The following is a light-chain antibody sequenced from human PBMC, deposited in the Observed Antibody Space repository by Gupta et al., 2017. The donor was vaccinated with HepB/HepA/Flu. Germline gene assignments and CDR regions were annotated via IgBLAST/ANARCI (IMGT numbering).Light chain of an antibody. CDR2: AKA. Sequence: VVLTQSPGTLSLSPGERATLSCRTSQSVWDSQLAWYQQKPGDPPRLLINAKASRATGSPDRVSGSGSGTDFTLTISRLGPEDFGVYYCQQYDSSTWTFGPGTKVEIK. CDR1: QSVWDSQ. J-gene: IGKJ1*01. V-gene: IGKV3-20*01. CDR3: QQYDSSTWT.